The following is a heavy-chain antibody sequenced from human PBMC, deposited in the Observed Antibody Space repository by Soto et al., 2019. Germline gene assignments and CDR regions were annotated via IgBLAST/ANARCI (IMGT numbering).Heavy chain of an antibody. CDR1: GGSISSSSYY. J-gene: IGHJ6*02. CDR2: IYYSGST. CDR3: ARLKYGDYEDDGYGVDV. V-gene: IGHV4-39*02. Sequence: QLQLQESGPGLVKPSETLSLTCTVSGGSISSSSYYWGWIRQPPGKGLEWIGSIYYSGSTYYNPSLKSRVTISVDPSKNHCSLKLSSVTAADTAVYYCARLKYGDYEDDGYGVDVWGQGTTVTVSS. D-gene: IGHD4-17*01.